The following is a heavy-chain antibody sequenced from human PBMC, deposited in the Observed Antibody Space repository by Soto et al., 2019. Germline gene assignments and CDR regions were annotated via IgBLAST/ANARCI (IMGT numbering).Heavy chain of an antibody. CDR2: ISTTSTYI. Sequence: GGSLRFSCAASGFTFSGDSMNWGRQAPGKGLEWVSSISTTSTYIYYADSVKGRFTISRDNANNSLHLQMNSLRAEDTAVYYCTRDYVMDVWDQGTTVTVSS. CDR1: GFTFSGDS. CDR3: TRDYVMDV. V-gene: IGHV3-21*01. J-gene: IGHJ6*02.